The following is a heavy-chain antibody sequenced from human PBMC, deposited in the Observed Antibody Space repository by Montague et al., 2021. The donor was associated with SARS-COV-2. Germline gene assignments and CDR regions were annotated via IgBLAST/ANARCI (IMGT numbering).Heavy chain of an antibody. V-gene: IGHV6-1*01. D-gene: IGHD3-10*01. Sequence: CAISGDSVSSNSAAWNWRRQSPSRGLEWLGRTYYRSKWYNDYAVXVKSRITINPDTSKNQFYLQLNSVTPEDTAVYYCARGIWFGKLVTGYYYNGMDVWGQGTTVTVSS. J-gene: IGHJ6*02. CDR2: TYYRSKWYN. CDR1: GDSVSSNSAA. CDR3: ARGIWFGKLVTGYYYNGMDV.